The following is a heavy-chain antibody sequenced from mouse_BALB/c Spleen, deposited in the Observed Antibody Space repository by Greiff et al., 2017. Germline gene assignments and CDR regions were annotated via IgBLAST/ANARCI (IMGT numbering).Heavy chain of an antibody. J-gene: IGHJ1*01. CDR3: ARGYGNYGYWYFDV. CDR1: GFDFSRYW. D-gene: IGHD2-1*01. CDR2: INPDSSTI. Sequence: EVKLMESGGGLVQPGGSLKLSCAASGFDFSRYWMSWVRQAPGKGLEWIGEINPDSSTINYTPSLKDKFIISRDNAKNTLYLQMSKVRSEDTALYYCARGYGNYGYWYFDVWGAGTTVTVSS. V-gene: IGHV4-1*02.